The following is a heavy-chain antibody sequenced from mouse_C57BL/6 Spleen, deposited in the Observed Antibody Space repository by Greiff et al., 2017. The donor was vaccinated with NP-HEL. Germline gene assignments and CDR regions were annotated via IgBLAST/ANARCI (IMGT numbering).Heavy chain of an antibody. J-gene: IGHJ3*01. D-gene: IGHD1-1*01. CDR2: ISYSGST. Sequence: VQLKESGPGMVKPSQSLSLTCTVTGYSITSGYDWHWIRHFPGNKLEWMGYISYSGSTNYNPSLKSRISITHDTSKNHFFLKLNSVTTEDTATYYCARDGGLRSPFAYWGQGTLVTVSA. CDR3: ARDGGLRSPFAY. CDR1: GYSITSGYD. V-gene: IGHV3-1*01.